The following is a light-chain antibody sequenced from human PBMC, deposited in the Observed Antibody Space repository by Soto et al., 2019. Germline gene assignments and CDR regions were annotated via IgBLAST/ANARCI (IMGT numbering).Light chain of an antibody. CDR1: RGSIDSNY. J-gene: IGLJ2*01. CDR3: QSYDDTTVI. V-gene: IGLV6-57*04. CDR2: DNN. Sequence: NFMLTQPHSVAESPGKPVTISCIRSRGSIDSNYVQWCQQRPGSAPTTLIYDNNQRPSGVPDRFSGSIDSSSNSASLTISGLRTDDEADYYCQSYDDTTVIFGGGTKLTVL.